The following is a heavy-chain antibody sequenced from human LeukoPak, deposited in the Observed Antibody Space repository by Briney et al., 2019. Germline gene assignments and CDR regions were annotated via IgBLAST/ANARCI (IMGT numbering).Heavy chain of an antibody. CDR1: GFTFSSYS. CDR3: AREVRAYGGYSQSDY. V-gene: IGHV3-48*01. D-gene: IGHD5-12*01. J-gene: IGHJ4*02. Sequence: GGSLRLSCAASGFTFSSYSMNWVRQAPGKGLEWVSYISSSSSTIYYADSLKGRFTISRDNAKNSLYLQMNSLRAEDTAVYYCAREVRAYGGYSQSDYWGQGTLVTVSS. CDR2: ISSSSSTI.